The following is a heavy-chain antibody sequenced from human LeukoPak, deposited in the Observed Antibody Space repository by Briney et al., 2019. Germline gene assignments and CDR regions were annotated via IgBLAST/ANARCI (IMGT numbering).Heavy chain of an antibody. Sequence: SETLSLTCTVSGGSISSSSYYWGWIRQPPGKGLEWIGSIYYSGSTYYNPSLKSRVTISVDTSKNQFSLKLSSVTAADTAVYYCAKGGYYDILTSPLEYWGQGTLVTVSS. CDR1: GGSISSSSYY. D-gene: IGHD3-9*01. J-gene: IGHJ4*02. CDR2: IYYSGST. CDR3: AKGGYYDILTSPLEY. V-gene: IGHV4-39*07.